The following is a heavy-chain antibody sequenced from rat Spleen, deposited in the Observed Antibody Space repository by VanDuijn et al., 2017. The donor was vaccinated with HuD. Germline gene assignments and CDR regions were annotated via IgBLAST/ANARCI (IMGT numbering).Heavy chain of an antibody. J-gene: IGHJ2*01. CDR1: GFNFKDYW. V-gene: IGHV4-2*01. CDR3: VREDAGVNY. Sequence: EVKLVESGGGLVQPGRSLKLSCAASGFNFKDYWMGWVRQAPGKGLEWIGEINKDSRTIKYSPSLKDKFTISRDNAQNTLYLQMSKLRSEDTATYCCVREDAGVNYWGQGVMVTVSS. D-gene: IGHD1-4*01. CDR2: INKDSRTI.